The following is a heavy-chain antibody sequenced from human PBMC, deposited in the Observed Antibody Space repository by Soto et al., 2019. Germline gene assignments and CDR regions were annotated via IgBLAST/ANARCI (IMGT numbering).Heavy chain of an antibody. CDR3: ARGVVVAGNYFDH. CDR2: IYHTGST. Sequence: QVQLQESGPGLVKPSETLSLTCTVSGGSISGYYWSWIRQPPGKGLEWIDYIYHTGSTNYNPSLKGRATLSVDMSKNQFSLKLSSVTAADTAVYYCARGVVVAGNYFDHWGQGTLVTVSS. J-gene: IGHJ4*02. V-gene: IGHV4-59*01. CDR1: GGSISGYY. D-gene: IGHD6-19*01.